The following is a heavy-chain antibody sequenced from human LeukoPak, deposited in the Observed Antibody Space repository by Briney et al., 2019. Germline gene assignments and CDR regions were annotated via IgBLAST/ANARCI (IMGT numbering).Heavy chain of an antibody. CDR2: IYSGGGT. CDR3: ARDSSGPAF. J-gene: IGHJ4*02. Sequence: PGGSLRLSCSASGFIVSDNYTSWVRQAPGKGLEWVSVIYSGGGTFYSDSVKGRFTISRDYSKNTLYLQMNSLRADDTAVYYCARDSSGPAFWGQGTLVTVSS. V-gene: IGHV3-53*01. D-gene: IGHD6-19*01. CDR1: GFIVSDNY.